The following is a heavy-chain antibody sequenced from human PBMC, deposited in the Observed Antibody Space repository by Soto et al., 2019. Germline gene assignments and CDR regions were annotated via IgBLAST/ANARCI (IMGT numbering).Heavy chain of an antibody. J-gene: IGHJ4*02. CDR3: ARESEDLTSNFDY. CDR2: ISSTTNYI. V-gene: IGHV3-21*06. CDR1: GFTFTRYS. Sequence: PGGSLRLSCAASGFTFTRYSMNWVRQAPGKGLEWVSSISSTTNYIYYGDSMKGRFTISRDNAKNSLYLEMNSLRAEDTAVYYCARESEDLTSNFDYWGQGTLVTVSA.